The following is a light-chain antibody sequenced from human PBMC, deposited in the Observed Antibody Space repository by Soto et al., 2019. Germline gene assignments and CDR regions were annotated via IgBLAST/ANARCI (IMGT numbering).Light chain of an antibody. CDR3: QQYGSSPPTMYT. CDR2: GAS. CDR1: QSVTSSY. J-gene: IGKJ2*01. Sequence: EIVLTQSPGTLSLSPGERATLSCRASQSVTSSYLAWYQQKPGQAPRLLIYGASSRATGIPDRFSGSGSGTDFTLTISRLEPEDFAVYYCQQYGSSPPTMYTFCQGTKLEIK. V-gene: IGKV3-20*01.